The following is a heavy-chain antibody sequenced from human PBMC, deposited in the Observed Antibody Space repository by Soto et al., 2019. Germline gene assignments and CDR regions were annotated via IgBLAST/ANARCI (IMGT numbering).Heavy chain of an antibody. D-gene: IGHD3-3*02. CDR3: MREGRGISGFDY. Sequence: EVQLVESGGGLVQPGGSLRLSCAASGFTFSNYWMSWVRQAPGKGLEWVANIKQQGTEKYYVDSVKGRFTISRDDAQNSLDLQMYSLRGEDTAVYFCMREGRGISGFDYWGQGTLVTVSP. V-gene: IGHV3-7*01. CDR1: GFTFSNYW. CDR2: IKQQGTEK. J-gene: IGHJ4*02.